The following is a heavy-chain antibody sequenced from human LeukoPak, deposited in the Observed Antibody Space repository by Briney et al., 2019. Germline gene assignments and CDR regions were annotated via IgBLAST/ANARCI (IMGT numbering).Heavy chain of an antibody. Sequence: SETLSLTCTVSGGSISSYYWSWIRQPPGKGLEWIGYIYYSGSTNYNPSLKSRATISVDTSKNQFSLKLSSVTAADTAVYYCARHARADQDIVVVVASNFDYWGQGTLVTVSS. J-gene: IGHJ4*02. CDR2: IYYSGST. CDR3: ARHARADQDIVVVVASNFDY. CDR1: GGSISSYY. V-gene: IGHV4-59*08. D-gene: IGHD2-15*01.